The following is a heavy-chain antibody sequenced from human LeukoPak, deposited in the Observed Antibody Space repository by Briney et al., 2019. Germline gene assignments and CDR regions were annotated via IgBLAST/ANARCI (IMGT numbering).Heavy chain of an antibody. CDR1: GFSFDVHA. CDR3: AKDWTSHNGVYDCLDF. D-gene: IGHD3-16*01. Sequence: GGSLRLSCAASGFSFDVHAMTWVPQAPGKGPECVATGGGPAETFYADAVKGRFTISRDNTRSTLYLQMNRLRAEDSALYYCAKDWTSHNGVYDCLDFWGQGTQVTVSS. J-gene: IGHJ4*02. CDR2: GGGPAET. V-gene: IGHV3-23*01.